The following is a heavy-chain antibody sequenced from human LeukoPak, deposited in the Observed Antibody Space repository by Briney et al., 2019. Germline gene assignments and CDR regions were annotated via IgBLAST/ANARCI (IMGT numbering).Heavy chain of an antibody. CDR1: GFTFSNAW. D-gene: IGHD6-6*01. J-gene: IGHJ4*02. V-gene: IGHV3-15*07. CDR2: SKTDGGTT. CDR3: TTYMAARPDNFGF. Sequence: GGSLRLSCAASGFTFSNAWMKSKTDGGTTDYAAPVKGRFTISRDDSKNTLYLQMNSLKTEDTAFYYCTTYMAARPDNFGFWGQGTLVTVSS.